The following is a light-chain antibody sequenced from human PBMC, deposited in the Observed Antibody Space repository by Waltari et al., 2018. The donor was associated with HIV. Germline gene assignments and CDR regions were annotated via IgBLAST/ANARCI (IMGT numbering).Light chain of an antibody. CDR2: EVS. CDR3: SSYTRKNTYV. CDR1: SSDIGAYAY. Sequence: QSALPQPASVSGSPGQSITISCTGTSSDIGAYAYVSWFQQHAGKAPKVLIYEVSNRPSGISSRFSGSRSGNTATLSISGLQADDEADYYCSSYTRKNTYVFGSGTKVTVL. V-gene: IGLV2-14*03. J-gene: IGLJ1*01.